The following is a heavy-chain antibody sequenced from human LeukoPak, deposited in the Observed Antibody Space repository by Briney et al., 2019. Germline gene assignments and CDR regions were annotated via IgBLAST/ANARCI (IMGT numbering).Heavy chain of an antibody. CDR3: ATLSGGSCSTTNCYAAY. J-gene: IGHJ4*02. CDR2: ISGSGGST. V-gene: IGHV3-23*01. CDR1: GLTFSSYA. Sequence: GGSLRLSCAASGLTFSSYAMTWVRQAPGKGLEWVSAISGSGGSTYYADSVKGRFTISRDNSKNTLYLEMNSLRVEDTAVYYCATLSGGSCSTTNCYAAYWSQGTLVTVSS. D-gene: IGHD2-2*01.